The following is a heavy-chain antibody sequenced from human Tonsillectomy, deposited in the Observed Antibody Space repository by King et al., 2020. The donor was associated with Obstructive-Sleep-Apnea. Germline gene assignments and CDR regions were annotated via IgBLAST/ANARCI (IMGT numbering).Heavy chain of an antibody. D-gene: IGHD2-21*01. Sequence: VQLQQWGAGLLKPSETLSLTCAVSGGSFSAYYWSWIRQPPGKGLEWMGEINHGGTTNYNPSLKSRVTISVDTSKKQFSLKLSSGTAADTTVYYCARGFYSGVSDYWGQVTLVTVSS. J-gene: IGHJ4*02. CDR2: INHGGTT. CDR1: GGSFSAYY. CDR3: ARGFYSGVSDY. V-gene: IGHV4-34*01.